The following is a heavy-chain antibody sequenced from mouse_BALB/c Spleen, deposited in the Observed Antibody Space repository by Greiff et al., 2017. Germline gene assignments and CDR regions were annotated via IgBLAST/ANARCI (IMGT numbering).Heavy chain of an antibody. Sequence: EVKLMESGGDLVKPGGSLKLSCAASGFTFSSYGMSWVRQTPDKRLEWVATISSGGSYTYYPDSVKGRFTISRDNAKNTLYLQMSSLKSEDTAMYYCARESIHPYAMDYWGQGTSVTVSS. CDR3: ARESIHPYAMDY. D-gene: IGHD1-2*01. V-gene: IGHV5-6*01. CDR1: GFTFSSYG. CDR2: ISSGGSYT. J-gene: IGHJ4*01.